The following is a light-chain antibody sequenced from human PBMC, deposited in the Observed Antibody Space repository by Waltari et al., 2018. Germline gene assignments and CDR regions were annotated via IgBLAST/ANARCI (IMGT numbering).Light chain of an antibody. CDR3: QQYASYSGS. J-gene: IGKJ2*03. Sequence: DIQMTQSPSTLSASVGDRVTITCRASQRFGRWLAWYQQKPEQAPKLLIYDISTLEGGVPSRFSGSGSGTEFTLTISNLQPDDFAAYFCQQYASYSGSFGQGTRLEIK. V-gene: IGKV1-5*01. CDR2: DIS. CDR1: QRFGRW.